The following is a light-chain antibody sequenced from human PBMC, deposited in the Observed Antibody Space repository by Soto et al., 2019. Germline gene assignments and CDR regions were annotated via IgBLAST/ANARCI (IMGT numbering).Light chain of an antibody. CDR2: VYNDGSH. J-gene: IGLJ2*01. V-gene: IGLV4-69*01. CDR1: SGHSNYA. Sequence: QLVLTQSPSASASLGASVKLTCTLRSGHSNYAITWHQQQPERGPRYLMKVYNDGSHSRGAGIPDRFSGSSSGAERSLNITSLQPEDEADHYCQTWGPGLVVFGGGTKLTVL. CDR3: QTWGPGLVV.